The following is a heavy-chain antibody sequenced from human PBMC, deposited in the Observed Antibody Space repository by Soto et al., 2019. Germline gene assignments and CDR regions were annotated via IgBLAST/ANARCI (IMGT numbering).Heavy chain of an antibody. CDR3: ARDLYFFGSGTSFDH. CDR1: GFTFSSYE. V-gene: IGHV3-48*03. CDR2: IGTSGSTI. J-gene: IGHJ4*02. D-gene: IGHD3-10*01. Sequence: GSLRLSCAASGFTFSSYEMNWVRQAPGAGLEWVSYIGTSGSTIYYSDSVKGRFTISRDNAKNSLYLQMNSLRAEDTAVYYCARDLYFFGSGTSFDHWGQGTLVTVSS.